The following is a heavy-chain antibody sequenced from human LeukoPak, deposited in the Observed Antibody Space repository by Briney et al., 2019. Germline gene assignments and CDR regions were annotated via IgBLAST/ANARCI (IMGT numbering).Heavy chain of an antibody. CDR1: EFSFGGYA. V-gene: IGHV3-7*01. Sequence: GGSLRLSCAASEFSFGGYAMSWVRQAPGKGLEWVATMTHDGSDEYYLDSVKGRFTISRDSAKNSIYLQMNSLRVEDTFTYYCAKGDLENWGQGTLVTVSS. CDR3: AKGDLEN. CDR2: MTHDGSDE. J-gene: IGHJ4*02.